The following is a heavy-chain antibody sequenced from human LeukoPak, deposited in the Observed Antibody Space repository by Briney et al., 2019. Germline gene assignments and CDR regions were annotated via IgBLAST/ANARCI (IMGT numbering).Heavy chain of an antibody. D-gene: IGHD3-3*01. CDR1: GFTFSSYG. V-gene: IGHV3-30*02. CDR3: ANYDFWSNTAAGFDY. CDR2: IRYDGSNK. Sequence: PGGSLRLSCAASGFTFSSYGMHWVRQAPGKGLERVAFIRYDGSNKYYADSVKGRFTISRDNSKNTLYLQMNSLRAEDTAVYYCANYDFWSNTAAGFDYWGQGTLVTVSS. J-gene: IGHJ4*02.